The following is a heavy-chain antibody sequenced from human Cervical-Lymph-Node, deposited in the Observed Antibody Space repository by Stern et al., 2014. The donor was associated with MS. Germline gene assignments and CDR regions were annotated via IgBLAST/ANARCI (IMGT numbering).Heavy chain of an antibody. CDR2: IGRDGSDP. J-gene: IGHJ6*02. CDR3: AREYEVYSIQAYYGMDV. D-gene: IGHD2-8*01. Sequence: VQLVQSGGGLVRPGGSLRLSCAASGFTFSSYWMHWVRQVPGKGLGWVSRIGRDGSDPSYADSVKGLFTISRDNSRNTVYLQMNRLRAEDTAVYFCAREYEVYSIQAYYGMDVWGQGTTVIVSS. CDR1: GFTFSSYW. V-gene: IGHV3-74*02.